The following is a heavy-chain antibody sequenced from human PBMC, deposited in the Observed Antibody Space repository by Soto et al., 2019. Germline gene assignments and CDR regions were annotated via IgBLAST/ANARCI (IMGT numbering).Heavy chain of an antibody. J-gene: IGHJ6*02. CDR2: FDPEDGET. V-gene: IGHV1-24*01. D-gene: IGHD6-13*01. Sequence: GASVKVSCKVSGYTLTELSMHWVRQAPGKGLEWMGGFDPEDGETIYAQKFQGRVTMTEDTSTDTAYMELSSLRSEDTAVYYCATEEQQLVLGNHYYYYGMDVWGQGTTVTVSS. CDR1: GYTLTELS. CDR3: ATEEQQLVLGNHYYYYGMDV.